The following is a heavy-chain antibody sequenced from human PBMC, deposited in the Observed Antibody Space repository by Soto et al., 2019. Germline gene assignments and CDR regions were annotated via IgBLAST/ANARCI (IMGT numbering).Heavy chain of an antibody. D-gene: IGHD3-10*01. CDR3: ASAIRITMVRGHPYFDY. V-gene: IGHV3-21*01. J-gene: IGHJ4*02. Sequence: PGGSLRLSCAASGFTFSSYSMNWVRQAPGKGLEWVSSISSSSSYIYYADSVKGRFTISRDNAKNSLYLQMNSLRAEDTAVYYCASAIRITMVRGHPYFDYWGQRTLVTVSS. CDR1: GFTFSSYS. CDR2: ISSSSSYI.